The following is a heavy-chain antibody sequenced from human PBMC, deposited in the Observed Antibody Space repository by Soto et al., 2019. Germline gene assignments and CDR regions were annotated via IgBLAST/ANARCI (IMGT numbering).Heavy chain of an antibody. CDR2: ISYDGSNK. CDR1: GFTFSSYG. J-gene: IGHJ6*02. CDR3: AKDGYGELNYYGSGSYYMLDV. D-gene: IGHD3-10*01. V-gene: IGHV3-30*18. Sequence: GGSLRLSCAASGFTFSSYGMHWVRQAPGKGLEWVAVISYDGSNKYYADSVKGRFTISRDNSKNTLYLQMNSLRAEDTAVYYCAKDGYGELNYYGSGSYYMLDVWGQGTTVTVYS.